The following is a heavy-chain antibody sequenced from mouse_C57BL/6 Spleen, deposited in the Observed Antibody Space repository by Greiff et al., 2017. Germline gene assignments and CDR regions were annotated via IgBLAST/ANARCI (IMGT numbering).Heavy chain of an antibody. CDR1: GYTFTSYW. V-gene: IGHV1-52*01. D-gene: IGHD2-3*01. CDR2: IDPSDSET. CDR3: ARSDGPFYYAMDY. Sequence: VQLQQPGAELVRPGSSVKLSCKASGYTFTSYWMHWVKQRPIQGLEWIGNIDPSDSETHYNQKFKDKATLTVDKSSSTAYMQLSSLTSEDSAVYYCARSDGPFYYAMDYWGQGTSVTVSS. J-gene: IGHJ4*01.